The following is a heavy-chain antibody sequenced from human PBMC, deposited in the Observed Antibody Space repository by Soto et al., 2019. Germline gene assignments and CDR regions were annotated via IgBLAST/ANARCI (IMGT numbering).Heavy chain of an antibody. CDR1: GFTFRSHG. V-gene: IGHV3-30*18. J-gene: IGHJ4*02. CDR2: LSSDGSNK. D-gene: IGHD2-15*01. CDR3: AKEWCLGSCPVDYFDS. Sequence: GGSLRLSCAASGFTFRSHGMHWVRQAPGMGLEWVAGLSSDGSNKFYAESVRGRLIIFRDNSKNTLYLQVNSLRVEDTAVYYCAKEWCLGSCPVDYFDSWGQGTLVTVSS.